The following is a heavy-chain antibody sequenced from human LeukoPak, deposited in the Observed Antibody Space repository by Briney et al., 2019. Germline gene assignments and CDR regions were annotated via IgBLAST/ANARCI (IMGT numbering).Heavy chain of an antibody. J-gene: IGHJ4*02. D-gene: IGHD3-10*01. CDR2: ISGSGGST. V-gene: IGHV3-23*01. CDR1: GFTFRSYW. CDR3: AKDDNYYGSGSYLDY. Sequence: GGSLRLSCAASGFTFRSYWMSWVRQAPEKGLEWVSAISGSGGSTYYADSVKGRFTISRDNSKNTLYLQMNSLRAEDTAVYYCAKDDNYYGSGSYLDYWGQGILVTVSS.